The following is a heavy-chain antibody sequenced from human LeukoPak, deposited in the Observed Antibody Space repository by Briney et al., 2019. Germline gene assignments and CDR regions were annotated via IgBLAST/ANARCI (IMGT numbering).Heavy chain of an antibody. J-gene: IGHJ2*01. V-gene: IGHV3-21*01. Sequence: GGSLRLSCAASGFXFSSYSINWVRQAPGKGLEWVSSISSSSSYIYYADSVKGRFTISRDNAKNSLYLQMNSLKAEDTAVYYCARSVAVAGLSSYWYFDLWGRGTLVTVSS. D-gene: IGHD6-19*01. CDR3: ARSVAVAGLSSYWYFDL. CDR2: ISSSSSYI. CDR1: GFXFSSYS.